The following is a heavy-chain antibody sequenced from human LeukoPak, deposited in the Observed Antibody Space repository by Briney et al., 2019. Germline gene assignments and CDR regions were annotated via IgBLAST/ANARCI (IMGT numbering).Heavy chain of an antibody. CDR3: ARALTGGFGELLPTPRGFDP. Sequence: GGSLRLSCAASGFTFSSYAMSWVRQAPGKGLEWVSAISGSGGSTYYADSVKGRFTISRDNSKNTLYLQMNSLRAEDTAVYYCARALTGGFGELLPTPRGFDPWGQGTLVTVSS. V-gene: IGHV3-23*01. CDR1: GFTFSSYA. CDR2: ISGSGGST. D-gene: IGHD3-10*01. J-gene: IGHJ5*02.